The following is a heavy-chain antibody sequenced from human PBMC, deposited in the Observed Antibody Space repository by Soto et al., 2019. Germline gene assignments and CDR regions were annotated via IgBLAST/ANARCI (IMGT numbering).Heavy chain of an antibody. CDR2: IIPIFGTA. CDR3: ARCSSSWYGTYYYYYYGMDV. Sequence: SVKVSCKASGCTFSSYAISWVRQAPGQGLEWMGGIIPIFGTANYAQKFQGRVTITADESTSTAYMELSSLRSEDTAVYYCARCSSSWYGTYYYYYYGMDVWGQGTTVTVSS. D-gene: IGHD6-13*01. J-gene: IGHJ6*02. CDR1: GCTFSSYA. V-gene: IGHV1-69*13.